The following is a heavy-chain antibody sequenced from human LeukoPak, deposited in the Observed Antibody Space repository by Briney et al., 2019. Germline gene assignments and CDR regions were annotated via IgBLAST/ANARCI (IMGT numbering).Heavy chain of an antibody. CDR1: GFTFSSYG. CDR2: ISYDGSNK. V-gene: IGHV3-30*18. Sequence: GGSLRLSCAASGFTFSSYGMHWVRQAPGKGLEWVAVISYDGSNKYYADSVKGRFTISRDNSKNTLYLQMNSLRAEDTAVYYCAKDLSSGWDYFDYWGQGTLVTVSS. CDR3: AKDLSSGWDYFDY. J-gene: IGHJ4*02. D-gene: IGHD6-19*01.